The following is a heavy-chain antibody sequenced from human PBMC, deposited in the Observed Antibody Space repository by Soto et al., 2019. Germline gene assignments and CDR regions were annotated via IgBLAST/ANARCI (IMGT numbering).Heavy chain of an antibody. CDR2: IYPDDSDT. CDR3: ARHERYLDWLYNGMDV. CDR1: GYSFTSYW. Sequence: GASLKISCKGSGYSFTSYWIGWVRQMPGKGLEWMGIIYPDDSDTRYSPSFQGQVTISADKSISTAYLQWSSLKASDTAMYYCARHERYLDWLYNGMDVWGQGTTVNVSS. J-gene: IGHJ6*02. V-gene: IGHV5-51*01. D-gene: IGHD3-9*01.